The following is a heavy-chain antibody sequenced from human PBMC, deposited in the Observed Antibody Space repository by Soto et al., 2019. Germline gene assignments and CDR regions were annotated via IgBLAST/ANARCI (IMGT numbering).Heavy chain of an antibody. Sequence: PGGSLRLSCAASGFTFSSYGMHWVRQAPGKGLEWVAVISYDGGNKYYADSVKGRFTISRDNSKNTLYLQMNSLRAEDTAVYYCAKGYSGSYYYYYGMDVWGQGTTVTVSS. CDR1: GFTFSSYG. CDR3: AKGYSGSYYYYYGMDV. D-gene: IGHD1-26*01. CDR2: ISYDGGNK. V-gene: IGHV3-30*18. J-gene: IGHJ6*02.